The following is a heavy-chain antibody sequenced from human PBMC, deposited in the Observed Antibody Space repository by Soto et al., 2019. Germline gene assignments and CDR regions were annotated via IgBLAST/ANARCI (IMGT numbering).Heavy chain of an antibody. D-gene: IGHD2-21*02. CDR3: VQSRCGGDCLQIYSSHSYYGLAV. Sequence: QITLKESGPTLVKPTQTLTLTCTFSGLSLRTTGVGVGWVRQPPGKALEWLALLYWDDDKRYSPSLKSRLTITKDPSEKQVVLTMTHMDTVDTATYYCVQSRCGGDCLQIYSSHSYYGLAVWGQGTTVTVSS. V-gene: IGHV2-5*02. J-gene: IGHJ6*02. CDR1: GLSLRTTGVG. CDR2: LYWDDDK.